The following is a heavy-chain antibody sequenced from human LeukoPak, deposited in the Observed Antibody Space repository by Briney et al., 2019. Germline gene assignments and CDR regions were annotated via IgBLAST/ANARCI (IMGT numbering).Heavy chain of an antibody. J-gene: IGHJ4*02. D-gene: IGHD2-2*02. CDR3: VKGCSSTGCYTSEW. CDR2: ISGRGDGT. CDR1: GCAFSSYA. V-gene: IGHV3-23*01. Sequence: PGGSLRLSCAASGCAFSSYAMTWVRQAPGKGLEWVSVISGRGDGTHYADSVKGRFSISRDNSKNTMYLQMSSLRAEDTALYYCVKGCSSTGCYTSEWWGQGTLVTVSS.